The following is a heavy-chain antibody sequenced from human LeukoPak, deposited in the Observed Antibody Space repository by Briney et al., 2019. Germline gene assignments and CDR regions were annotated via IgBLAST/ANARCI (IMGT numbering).Heavy chain of an antibody. Sequence: GALRLSCAASGFTFSSYGMHWVRQAPGKGLGWVAVIWYDGSNKYYADSVKGRFTISRDNSKNTLYLQMNSLRAEDTAVYYCARDRITMVRGVSPLVYWGQGTLVTVSS. D-gene: IGHD3-10*01. CDR2: IWYDGSNK. V-gene: IGHV3-33*01. J-gene: IGHJ4*02. CDR3: ARDRITMVRGVSPLVY. CDR1: GFTFSSYG.